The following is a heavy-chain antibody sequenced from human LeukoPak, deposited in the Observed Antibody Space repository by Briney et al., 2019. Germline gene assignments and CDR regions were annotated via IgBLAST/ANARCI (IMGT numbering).Heavy chain of an antibody. CDR1: GYTFTSYD. CDR2: MNPNSGNT. Sequence: GASVKVSCKASGYTFTSYDINWVRQATGQGLEWMGWMNPNSGNTGYAQKFQGRVTMTRNTSISTAYMELRSLKSDDTAVYYCASLKNYYDSSGYLVTDAFDTWGQGTMVTVSS. CDR3: ASLKNYYDSSGYLVTDAFDT. J-gene: IGHJ3*02. D-gene: IGHD3-22*01. V-gene: IGHV1-8*01.